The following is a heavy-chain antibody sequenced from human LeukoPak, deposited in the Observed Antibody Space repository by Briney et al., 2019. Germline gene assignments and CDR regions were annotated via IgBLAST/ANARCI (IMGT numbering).Heavy chain of an antibody. CDR2: MYYSGST. J-gene: IGHJ3*02. V-gene: IGHV4-39*07. CDR3: ARDGSSGAFDI. CDR1: GGSISSSSYY. Sequence: SETLSLTCTVSGGSISSSSYYWGWIRLPPGKGLEWIGSMYYSGSTYYNPSLKSRVTISVDTSKNQFSLKLSSVTAADTAVYYCARDGSSGAFDIWGQGTMVTVSS. D-gene: IGHD1-26*01.